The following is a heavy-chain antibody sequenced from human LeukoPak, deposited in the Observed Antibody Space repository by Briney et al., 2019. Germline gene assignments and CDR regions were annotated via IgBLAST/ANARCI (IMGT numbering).Heavy chain of an antibody. J-gene: IGHJ4*02. Sequence: SETLSLTCTVSGGSISSYYWSWIRQPPGKGLEWIGYIYYSGSTNYNPSLKSRVTISVDTSKNQFSLKLSSVTAADTAVYYCARLNDSSGYYWGPTHYYFDYWGQGTLVTVSS. D-gene: IGHD3-22*01. V-gene: IGHV4-59*08. CDR3: ARLNDSSGYYWGPTHYYFDY. CDR1: GGSISSYY. CDR2: IYYSGST.